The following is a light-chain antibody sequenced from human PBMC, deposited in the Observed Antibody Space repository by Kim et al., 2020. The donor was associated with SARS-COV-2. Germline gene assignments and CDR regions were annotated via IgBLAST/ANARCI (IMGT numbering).Light chain of an antibody. V-gene: IGLV3-1*01. CDR3: QAWVSITEV. CDR1: KLGDKY. CDR2: QDS. J-gene: IGLJ2*01. Sequence: SYELTQPPSVSVSPGQTASITCSGDKLGDKYACWYQQKPGQSPVLVIYQDSKRPSGIPERFSGSNYGNTATLTISGTQAMDEADYYCQAWVSITEVFGGGTQLTVL.